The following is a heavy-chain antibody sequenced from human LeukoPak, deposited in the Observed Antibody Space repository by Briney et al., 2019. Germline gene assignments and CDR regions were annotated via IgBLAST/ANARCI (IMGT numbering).Heavy chain of an antibody. CDR3: GGSSSSTNPDY. CDR2: ISSSSTYV. V-gene: IGHV3-21*01. CDR1: KFTFSSCN. Sequence: GGSLRLSCAASKFTFSSCNMNWVRQAPGKGLEWVSSISSSSTYVYYADSVKGRFTISRDNAKNSLYLQVNSLRAEDTAVYYCGGSSSSTNPDYWGQGTLVTVSS. J-gene: IGHJ4*02. D-gene: IGHD6-6*01.